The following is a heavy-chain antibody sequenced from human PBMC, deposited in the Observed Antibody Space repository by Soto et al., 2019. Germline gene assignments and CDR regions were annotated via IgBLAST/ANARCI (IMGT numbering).Heavy chain of an antibody. Sequence: QVRLMQSGPEVRRPGASVTVSCKASGYTFTHYFIHWVRRAPGQGLEWMGYINPKSGDTHYSQTFRGRVSMTRDTSTDTANMGLSSLKSDGPAVYFCARVPGHKNSRGDFWGQGTPITVSS. CDR1: GYTFTHYF. CDR3: ARVPGHKNSRGDF. CDR2: INPKSGDT. D-gene: IGHD1-7*01. V-gene: IGHV1-2*02. J-gene: IGHJ4*02.